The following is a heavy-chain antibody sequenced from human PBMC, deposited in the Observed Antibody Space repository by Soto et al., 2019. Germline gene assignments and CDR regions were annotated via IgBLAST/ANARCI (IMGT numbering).Heavy chain of an antibody. CDR2: INPSGGST. J-gene: IGHJ3*02. V-gene: IGHV1-46*01. Sequence: GASVKVSCKASGYTFTSYYMHWVRQAPGQGLEWMGIINPSGGSTSYAQKFQGRVTMTRDTSTSTVYMELSSLRSEDTAVYYCARGSSIFGVVYDAFDIWGQGTMVTVSS. D-gene: IGHD3-3*01. CDR3: ARGSSIFGVVYDAFDI. CDR1: GYTFTSYY.